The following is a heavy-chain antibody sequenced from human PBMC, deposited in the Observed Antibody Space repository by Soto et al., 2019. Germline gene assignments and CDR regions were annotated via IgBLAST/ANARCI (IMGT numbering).Heavy chain of an antibody. Sequence: SETLSLTCDVSGDTISTGGYTWAWIRQPPGKALEWIGHTYHSGNPYYNPSLKSRVTISVDTSKNQFSLKLSSVTAADTAVYYCARPAVIPSFYYYYGMDVWGQGTTVTVSS. CDR2: TYHSGNP. J-gene: IGHJ6*02. V-gene: IGHV4-30-2*03. CDR3: ARPAVIPSFYYYYGMDV. D-gene: IGHD2-21*01. CDR1: GDTISTGGYT.